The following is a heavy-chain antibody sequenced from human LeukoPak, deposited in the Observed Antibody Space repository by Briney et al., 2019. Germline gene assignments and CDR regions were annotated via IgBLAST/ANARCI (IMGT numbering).Heavy chain of an antibody. CDR1: GFTFSSYA. CDR2: ISNSGDST. CDR3: AKGVSPTWSYYYYGMDV. J-gene: IGHJ6*02. Sequence: PGGSLRLSCAAPGFTFSSYALSWVRQAPGKGLEWVSAISNSGDSTYYADSVKGRFTISRDNSRNTLYLQMNSLRAEDTAVYSCAKGVSPTWSYYYYGMDVWGQGTTVTVSS. V-gene: IGHV3-23*01. D-gene: IGHD5/OR15-5a*01.